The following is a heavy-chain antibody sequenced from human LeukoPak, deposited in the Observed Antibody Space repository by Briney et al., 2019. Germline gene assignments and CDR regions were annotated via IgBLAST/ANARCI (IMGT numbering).Heavy chain of an antibody. J-gene: IGHJ4*02. CDR2: ISWNSGSI. D-gene: IGHD6-6*01. CDR3: AKDISFSSSSGGYFDY. V-gene: IGHV3-9*01. CDR1: GFTFDDYA. Sequence: GGSLRLSCAASGFTFDDYAMHWVRQAPGKGLEWVSGISWNSGSIGYADSVKGRFTISRDNAKNSLYLQINSLRAEDTALYYCAKDISFSSSSGGYFDYWGQGTLVTVSS.